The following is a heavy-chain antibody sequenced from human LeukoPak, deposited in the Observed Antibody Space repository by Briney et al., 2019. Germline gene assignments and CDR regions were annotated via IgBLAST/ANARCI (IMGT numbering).Heavy chain of an antibody. CDR3: ASTAVSFDYYYMDV. D-gene: IGHD2-21*02. Sequence: PSETLSLTCTVSGGSISSHYWSWIRQPPGKGLEWIGYIYTSGSTNYNPSLKSRVTISVDTSKNQFSLKLSSVTAADTAVYYCASTAVSFDYYYMDVWGKGTTVTVSS. CDR2: IYTSGST. V-gene: IGHV4-4*09. J-gene: IGHJ6*03. CDR1: GGSISSHY.